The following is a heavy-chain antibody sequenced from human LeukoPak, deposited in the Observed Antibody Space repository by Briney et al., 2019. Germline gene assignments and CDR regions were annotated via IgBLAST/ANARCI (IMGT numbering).Heavy chain of an antibody. J-gene: IGHJ6*02. V-gene: IGHV3-9*01. Sequence: GGSLRLSCAASGFTFDDYAMHWVRQAPGKGLEWVSGISWNSGSIGYADSVKGRFTISRDNAKNSLYLQMNSLRAEDTALYYCAKGTGPARYYYGMDVWGQGTTVTVSS. CDR3: AKGTGPARYYYGMDV. CDR1: GFTFDDYA. CDR2: ISWNSGSI.